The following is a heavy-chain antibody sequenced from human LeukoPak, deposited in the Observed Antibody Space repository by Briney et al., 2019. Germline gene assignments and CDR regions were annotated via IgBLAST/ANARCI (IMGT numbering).Heavy chain of an antibody. J-gene: IGHJ4*02. CDR2: ISSSSSYI. CDR3: ARAPPNCSGGSCYSVHY. CDR1: GFTFSSYS. Sequence: PGGSLRLSCAASGFTFSSYSMNWVRQAPGKGLEWVSSISSSSSYIYYADSVKGRFTISRDNAKNSLYLQMNSLRAEDTAVYYCARAPPNCSGGSCYSVHYWGQGTLVTVSS. D-gene: IGHD2-15*01. V-gene: IGHV3-21*04.